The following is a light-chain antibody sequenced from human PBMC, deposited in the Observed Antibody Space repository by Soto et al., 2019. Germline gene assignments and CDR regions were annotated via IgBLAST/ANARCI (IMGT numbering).Light chain of an antibody. CDR1: SSNIGAGYD. J-gene: IGLJ1*01. CDR3: QSYDSTLGARYV. CDR2: GNI. Sequence: QSVLTQPPSVSGAPGQRVTISCTGSSSNIGAGYDVHWYQQRPGTAPKLLIFGNINRPSGVPDRFSGSKSGTSASLAITGLQAEDEGDYYCQSYDSTLGARYVFGTGTKGTVL. V-gene: IGLV1-40*01.